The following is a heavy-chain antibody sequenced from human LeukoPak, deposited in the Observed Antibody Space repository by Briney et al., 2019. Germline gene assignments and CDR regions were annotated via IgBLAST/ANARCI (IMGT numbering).Heavy chain of an antibody. CDR1: GYTFTDYY. CDR3: ASSLVVVTASWTNAFDI. V-gene: IGHV1-2*02. Sequence: ASVKVSCKASGYTFTDYYMHWVRQAPGQGLEWMGWINPNSGGTHYAQRFQGRVTMTRDTSISTAYMELSRLRSDDTAVYYCASSLVVVTASWTNAFDIWGQGTMVTVSS. D-gene: IGHD2-21*02. CDR2: INPNSGGT. J-gene: IGHJ3*02.